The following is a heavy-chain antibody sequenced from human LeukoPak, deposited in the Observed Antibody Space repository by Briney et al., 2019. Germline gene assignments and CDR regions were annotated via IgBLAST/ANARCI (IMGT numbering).Heavy chain of an antibody. CDR2: INPSGGST. CDR3: ARVPPRYCSSTSCYGYYYMDV. D-gene: IGHD2-2*01. Sequence: ASVKVSCKASGYTFTSYYMHWVRQAPGQGLEWMGIINPSGGSTSYAQKFQGRVTMTRDMSTSTVYMELSSLRSEDTAVYYCARVPPRYCSSTSCYGYYYMDVWGKGTTVTISS. V-gene: IGHV1-46*01. CDR1: GYTFTSYY. J-gene: IGHJ6*03.